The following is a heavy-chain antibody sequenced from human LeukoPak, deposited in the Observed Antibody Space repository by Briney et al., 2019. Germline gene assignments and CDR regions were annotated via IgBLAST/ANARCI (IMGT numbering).Heavy chain of an antibody. CDR2: IKHDGSEK. Sequence: GGSLRLSCAASGFTFGNFWMTWVRQAPGKGLEWVASIKHDGSEKYYVDSVKGRFTISRDNAKNSLYLQMNSLRAEDTAVYYCARDAGRKDDYWGQGTLVTVSS. CDR1: GFTFGNFW. CDR3: ARDAGRKDDY. J-gene: IGHJ4*02. V-gene: IGHV3-7*01.